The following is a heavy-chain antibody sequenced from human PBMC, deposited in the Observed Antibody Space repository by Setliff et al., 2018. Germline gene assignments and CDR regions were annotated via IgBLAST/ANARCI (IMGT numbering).Heavy chain of an antibody. D-gene: IGHD3-10*01. CDR1: DGSFSDYY. CDR2: INHYGST. Sequence: PSETLSLTCAVYDGSFSDYYWSRIRQPPGKGLEWIGEINHYGSTKYKSSLKSRVTISVDTSKNQFSLKLNSVTAADTAVYYCARRWNFGPYGSGIHDGFDMWGQGTMVTVSS. V-gene: IGHV4-34*01. J-gene: IGHJ3*02. CDR3: ARRWNFGPYGSGIHDGFDM.